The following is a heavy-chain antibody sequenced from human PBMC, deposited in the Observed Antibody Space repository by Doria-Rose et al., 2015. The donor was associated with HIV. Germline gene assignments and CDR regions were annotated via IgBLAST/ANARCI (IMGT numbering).Heavy chain of an antibody. V-gene: IGHV2-26*01. CDR2: IFSDDER. CDR3: ARIKSSRWYHKYYLDF. J-gene: IGHJ4*02. D-gene: IGHD6-13*01. CDR1: GVSLSSPGMG. Sequence: QVTLKESGPVLVKPTETLTLTCTVSGVSLSSPGMGVSWIRQPPGKALEWLANIFSDDERSYKTSLKSRLTISRGTSKSQEVLTMTDMDPVDTATYYCARIKSSRWYHKYYLDFWGQGTLVIASA.